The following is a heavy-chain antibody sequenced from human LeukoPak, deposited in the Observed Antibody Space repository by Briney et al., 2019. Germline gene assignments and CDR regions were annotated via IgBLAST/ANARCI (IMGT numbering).Heavy chain of an antibody. CDR1: GGSISSGGYF. J-gene: IGHJ3*02. CDR3: ARDREACLVGGTFDI. CDR2: INYSGST. V-gene: IGHV4-31*03. Sequence: KPSQTLSLTCTASGGSISSGGYFWSWIPQLQGQGLEWNRYINYSGSTYYYPNLKSRVGMSVDRSKNHFSLKLTSVTAADVAVYYGARDREACLVGGTFDIGGQGTMVTVSS. D-gene: IGHD3-10*01.